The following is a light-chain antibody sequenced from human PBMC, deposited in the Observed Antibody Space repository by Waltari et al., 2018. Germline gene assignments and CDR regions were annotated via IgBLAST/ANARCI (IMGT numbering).Light chain of an antibody. V-gene: IGLV2-11*01. CDR1: SSDVGGHDY. CDR2: DVS. J-gene: IGLJ3*02. Sequence: QSALTQPRPVSGSPGQSVTISCTGTSSDVGGHDYVSWYQQYTGKGPKLMFYDVSKLPSGVPSRSSASKSGNTASLTISGRQPEDEADYYFCAYAGGYFMVFGGGTRLTVL. CDR3: CAYAGGYFMV.